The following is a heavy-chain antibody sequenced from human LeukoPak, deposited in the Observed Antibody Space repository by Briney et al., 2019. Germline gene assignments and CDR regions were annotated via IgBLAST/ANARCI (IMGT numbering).Heavy chain of an antibody. CDR1: GGSFSGYY. Sequence: SETLSLTCAVYGGSFSGYYWSWIRQPPGKGLEWIGEINHSGSTNYNPSLKSRVTISVDPSKNQFSLKLSSVTAADTAVYYCARGRRFGDYFDYWGQGTLVTVSS. D-gene: IGHD3-10*01. CDR2: INHSGST. J-gene: IGHJ4*02. CDR3: ARGRRFGDYFDY. V-gene: IGHV4-34*01.